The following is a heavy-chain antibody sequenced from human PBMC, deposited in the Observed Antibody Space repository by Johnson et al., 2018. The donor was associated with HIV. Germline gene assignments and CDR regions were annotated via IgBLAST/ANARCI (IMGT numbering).Heavy chain of an antibody. CDR3: ARATYYYDTSGYLTRPRAFDV. Sequence: VQLVESGGSVVRPGGSLRLSCAASGFIFDEYDMSWVRQAPGKGLEWVSGINWNGGTPGSADSVKGRFTISRDNAKNSLYLQMNSLRDEDTALYYCARATYYYDTSGYLTRPRAFDVWGQGTMVTVSS. V-gene: IGHV3-20*04. CDR1: GFIFDEYD. J-gene: IGHJ3*01. CDR2: INWNGGTP. D-gene: IGHD3-22*01.